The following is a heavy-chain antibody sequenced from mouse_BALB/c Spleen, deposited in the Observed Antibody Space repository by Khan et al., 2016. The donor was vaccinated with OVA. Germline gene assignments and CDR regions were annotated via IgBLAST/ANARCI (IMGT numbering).Heavy chain of an antibody. CDR1: GFAFSSYS. J-gene: IGHJ2*01. CDR2: ITSGGSYT. Sequence: EVELVESGGGLVKPGGSLKLSCAASGFAFSSYSMSRVRQTPEKRLEWVATITSGGSYTYYPDSVKGRFTISRDNAKNTLYLQMSSLKSEDTAMYYCTRDRNYYGSSFYFDYWGQGTTLTVSS. V-gene: IGHV5-6-4*01. CDR3: TRDRNYYGSSFYFDY. D-gene: IGHD1-1*01.